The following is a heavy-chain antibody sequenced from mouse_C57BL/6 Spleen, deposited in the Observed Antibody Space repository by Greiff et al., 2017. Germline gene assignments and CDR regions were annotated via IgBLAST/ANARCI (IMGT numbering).Heavy chain of an antibody. V-gene: IGHV5-17*01. CDR2: ISSGSSTI. Sequence: EVHLVESGGGLVKPGGSLKLSCAASGFTFSDYGMHWVRQAPEKGLEWVAYISSGSSTIYYADTVKGRFTIARDNAKNTLFLQMTSLRSEDTAMYYCARGSELLIFPYSMDYWGQGTSVTVSS. J-gene: IGHJ4*01. D-gene: IGHD2-1*01. CDR1: GFTFSDYG. CDR3: ARGSELLIFPYSMDY.